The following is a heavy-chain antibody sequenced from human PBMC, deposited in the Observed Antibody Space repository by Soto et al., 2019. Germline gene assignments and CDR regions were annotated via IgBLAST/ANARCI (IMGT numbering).Heavy chain of an antibody. J-gene: IGHJ6*02. CDR1: GYTFTSYG. CDR2: ISAYNGNT. CDR3: AMVDNYVTPTPQDV. V-gene: IGHV1-18*01. D-gene: IGHD3-16*01. Sequence: ASVKVSCKASGYTFTSYGIIWVRQAPGQGLEWMGWISAYNGNTHYAQKLQGRVTMTTDTSTSTAYMELRSLRSDDTAVYYCAMVDNYVTPTPQDVWGQGTTVTVSS.